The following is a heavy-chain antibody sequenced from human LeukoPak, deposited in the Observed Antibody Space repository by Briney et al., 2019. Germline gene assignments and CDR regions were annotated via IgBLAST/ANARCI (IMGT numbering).Heavy chain of an antibody. CDR3: AKERGNIPAAAVFDY. V-gene: IGHV3-23*01. CDR1: GFTFSTYA. D-gene: IGHD6-13*01. CDR2: ISGSGGYT. J-gene: IGHJ4*02. Sequence: GRSLRLSCAASGFTFSTYAMYWVRQAPGKGLEWVSAISGSGGYTYYADSVKGRFTISRDSSKSTLYLQMNSLRAEDTAVYYCAKERGNIPAAAVFDYWGQGTLVTVSS.